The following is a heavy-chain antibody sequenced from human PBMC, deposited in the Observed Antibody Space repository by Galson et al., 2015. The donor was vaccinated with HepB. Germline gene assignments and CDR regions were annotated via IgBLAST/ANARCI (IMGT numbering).Heavy chain of an antibody. J-gene: IGHJ4*02. CDR3: ARGHSGYDTFDY. CDR1: GFTFSSYS. CDR2: ISSSSTI. D-gene: IGHD5-12*01. Sequence: SLRLSCAASGFTFSSYSMNWVRQAPGKGLEWVSYISSSSTIYYADSVKGRFTISRDNAKNSLYLQMNSLRAEDTAVYYCARGHSGYDTFDYWGQGTLVTVSS. V-gene: IGHV3-48*04.